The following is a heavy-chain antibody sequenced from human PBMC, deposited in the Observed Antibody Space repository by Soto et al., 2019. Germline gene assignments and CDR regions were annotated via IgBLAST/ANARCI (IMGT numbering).Heavy chain of an antibody. CDR1: GGSIRTHY. J-gene: IGHJ4*02. CDR2: IYYSGDS. V-gene: IGHV4-59*08. CDR3: ARGHSGYDYDGFDY. D-gene: IGHD5-12*01. Sequence: SETLSLTCTVSGGSIRTHYWSWIRQPPGKGLEWIGYIYYSGDSKYNPSLRSRVIISLDTSKNQFSLKLSSVTAADTAVYYCARGHSGYDYDGFDYWGQGTLVTVSS.